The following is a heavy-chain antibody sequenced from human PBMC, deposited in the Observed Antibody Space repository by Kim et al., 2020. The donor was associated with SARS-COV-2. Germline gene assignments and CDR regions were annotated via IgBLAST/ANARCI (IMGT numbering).Heavy chain of an antibody. Sequence: GGSLRLSCAVSGLTFNNYAMSWVRQAPGKGLEWVSTISGSGTDTYYADSVKGRFTISRDNSKTTLSLQVSSLRADDTAVYYCVKDRGDSAHWGQGALVTVSS. CDR3: VKDRGDSAH. V-gene: IGHV3-23*01. J-gene: IGHJ4*02. CDR2: ISGSGTDT. CDR1: GLTFNNYA. D-gene: IGHD3-10*01.